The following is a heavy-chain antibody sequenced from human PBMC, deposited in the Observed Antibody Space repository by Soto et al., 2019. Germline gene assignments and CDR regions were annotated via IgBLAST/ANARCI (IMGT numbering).Heavy chain of an antibody. CDR3: ARGPGDYNTPFDY. V-gene: IGHV4-59*12. Sequence: SETLSLTCAVSGASISGYYWSWIRQPPGKGLEWIGYVYYTGSTNYNPSVKSRVTMSVDTSKNQFSLKLTSVTAADTAVYYCARGPGDYNTPFDYWGQGTLVTVSS. CDR1: GASISGYY. J-gene: IGHJ4*02. D-gene: IGHD4-17*01. CDR2: VYYTGST.